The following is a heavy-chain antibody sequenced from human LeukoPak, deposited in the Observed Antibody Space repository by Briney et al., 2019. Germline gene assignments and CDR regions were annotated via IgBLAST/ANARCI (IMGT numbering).Heavy chain of an antibody. CDR2: ISSSGSTI. CDR1: GFTFSGYE. J-gene: IGHJ5*02. CDR3: ARTNHRYCSGGSCYSEDWFDP. D-gene: IGHD2-15*01. Sequence: GGSLRLSCAASGFTFSGYEMNWVRQAPGKGLEWVSYISSSGSTIYYADSVKGRFTISRDNAKNSLYLQMNSLRAEDTAVYYCARTNHRYCSGGSCYSEDWFDPWGQGTLVTVSS. V-gene: IGHV3-48*03.